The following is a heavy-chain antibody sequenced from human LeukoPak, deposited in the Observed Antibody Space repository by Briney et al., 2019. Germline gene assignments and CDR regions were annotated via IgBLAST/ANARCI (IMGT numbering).Heavy chain of an antibody. D-gene: IGHD3/OR15-3a*01. CDR1: GFTFSSYG. Sequence: GGSLRLSCAASGFTFSSYGMHWVRQAPGKGLEWVAVLSYDGSNKYYADSVKGRFTISRDNSKNTLYLQMNSLRAEDTAVYYCAKTPTRWTPANYFDYWGQGTLVTVSS. CDR3: AKTPTRWTPANYFDY. J-gene: IGHJ4*02. CDR2: LSYDGSNK. V-gene: IGHV3-30*18.